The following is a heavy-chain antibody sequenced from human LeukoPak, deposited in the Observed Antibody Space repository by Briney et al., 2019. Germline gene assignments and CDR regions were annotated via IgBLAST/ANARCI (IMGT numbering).Heavy chain of an antibody. CDR1: GYTFTSYG. Sequence: ASVKVSCKASGYTFTSYGISWVRQAAGQGLEWMGWISAYNGNTNYAQKLQGRVTMTTDTSTSTAYMELRSLRSDDTAVYYCARVILGWELPFFDYWGQGTLVTVSS. D-gene: IGHD1-26*01. CDR2: ISAYNGNT. CDR3: ARVILGWELPFFDY. V-gene: IGHV1-18*01. J-gene: IGHJ4*02.